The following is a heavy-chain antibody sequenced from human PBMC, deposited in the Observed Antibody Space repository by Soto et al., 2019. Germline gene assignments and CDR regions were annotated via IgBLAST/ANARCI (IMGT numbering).Heavy chain of an antibody. CDR3: AAEKPIVVVPRKTFDY. Sequence: PSVKVSCKVSGHTLTELSMHWARQAPGKGLEWMGGFDPEDGETVYAQKFQGRVTMTEDTSTDTAYMELSSLRSEDTAVYYCAAEKPIVVVPRKTFDYWGQGTLVTVSS. J-gene: IGHJ4*02. CDR1: GHTLTELS. D-gene: IGHD3-22*01. CDR2: FDPEDGET. V-gene: IGHV1-24*01.